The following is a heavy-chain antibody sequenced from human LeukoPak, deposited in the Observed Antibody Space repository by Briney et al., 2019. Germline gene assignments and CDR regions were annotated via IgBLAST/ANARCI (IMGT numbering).Heavy chain of an antibody. CDR3: ARGLSSYGDSGLPFAY. CDR1: GYTFTGYG. V-gene: IGHV1-18*01. D-gene: IGHD4-17*01. Sequence: ASVKVSCKASGYTFTGYGFSWVRQARGQGLEWMGWISAYNGNTNYAQKVQGRVTMTTDTSTSTAYMELRSLRSDDTAVYYCARGLSSYGDSGLPFAYWGQGTLVTVSS. CDR2: ISAYNGNT. J-gene: IGHJ4*02.